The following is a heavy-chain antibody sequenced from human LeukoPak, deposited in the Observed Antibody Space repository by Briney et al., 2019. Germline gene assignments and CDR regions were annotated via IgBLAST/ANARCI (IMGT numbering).Heavy chain of an antibody. J-gene: IGHJ4*02. CDR3: ARGKGRWLQGGLFDY. CDR1: GYTFTSYG. CDR2: ISAYNGNT. Sequence: ASVKASCKASGYTFTSYGISWVRQAPGQGLEWMGWISAYNGNTNYAQKLQGRVTMTTDTSTSTAYMELRSLRSEDTAVYYCARGKGRWLQGGLFDYWGQGTLVTVSS. V-gene: IGHV1-18*01. D-gene: IGHD5-24*01.